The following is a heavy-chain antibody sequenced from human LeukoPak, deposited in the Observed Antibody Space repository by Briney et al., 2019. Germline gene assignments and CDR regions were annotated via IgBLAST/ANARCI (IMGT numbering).Heavy chain of an antibody. V-gene: IGHV4-30-2*01. D-gene: IGHD5-12*01. CDR3: ARKLVATHMDYFDY. CDR1: GGSISSGGYS. J-gene: IGHJ4*02. CDR2: IYHSGST. Sequence: SETLSLTCAVSGGSISSGGYSWSWIRQPPGKGLEWIGYIYHSGSTYYNPSLKSRVTISVDRSKNQFSLKLSSVTAADTAVYYCARKLVATHMDYFDYLGQGTLVTVSS.